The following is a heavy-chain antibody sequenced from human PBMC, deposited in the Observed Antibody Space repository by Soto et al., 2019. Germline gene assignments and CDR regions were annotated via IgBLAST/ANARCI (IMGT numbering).Heavy chain of an antibody. V-gene: IGHV1-8*01. J-gene: IGHJ3*02. Sequence: ASVKVSCKASGYTFTSYDINWLRQATGQGLEWMGWMNPNSGNTGYAQKFQGRVTMTRNTSISTAYMELSSLRSEDTAVYYCAAHSGWYGAFDIWGQGTMVTVSS. CDR2: MNPNSGNT. D-gene: IGHD6-19*01. CDR1: GYTFTSYD. CDR3: AAHSGWYGAFDI.